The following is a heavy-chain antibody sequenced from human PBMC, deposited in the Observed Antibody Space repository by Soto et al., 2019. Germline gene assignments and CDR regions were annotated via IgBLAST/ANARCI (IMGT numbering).Heavy chain of an antibody. CDR1: GGSVSSSVHY. CDR3: ARDLRGSRTSRPWNYYGLDV. CDR2: IYYSGST. V-gene: IGHV4-61*08. Sequence: SETLSLTCAVSGGSVSSSVHYWSWIRQPPGKGLEWIGNIYYSGSTNYNPSLKSRVIISVDTSKNQFSLKLSSVTAADTAVYYCARDLRGSRTSRPWNYYGLDVWGRGTTVTVSS. J-gene: IGHJ6*02. D-gene: IGHD2-2*01.